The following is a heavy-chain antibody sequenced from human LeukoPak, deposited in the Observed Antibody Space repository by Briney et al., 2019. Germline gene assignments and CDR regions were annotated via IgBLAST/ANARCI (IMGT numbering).Heavy chain of an antibody. V-gene: IGHV4-61*02. CDR3: ARQAIAAAGADYYYYMDV. CDR1: GGSISSGSYY. CDR2: IYTSGST. J-gene: IGHJ6*03. D-gene: IGHD6-13*01. Sequence: SETLSLTCTVSGGSISSGSYYWSWIRQPAGKGLEWIGRIYTSGSTNYNPSPKSRVTISVDTSKNQFSLKLSSVTAADTAVYYCARQAIAAAGADYYYYMDVWGKGTTVTISS.